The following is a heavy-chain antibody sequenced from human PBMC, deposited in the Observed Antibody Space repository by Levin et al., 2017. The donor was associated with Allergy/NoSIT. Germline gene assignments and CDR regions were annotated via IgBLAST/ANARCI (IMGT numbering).Heavy chain of an antibody. V-gene: IGHV3-21*01. J-gene: IGHJ4*02. CDR1: GFTFSSYS. CDR3: ARAEGDIVVVVAASFDY. D-gene: IGHD2-15*01. CDR2: ISSSSSYI. Sequence: SCAASGFTFSSYSMNWVRQAPGKGLEWVSSISSSSSYIYYADSVKGRFTISRDNAKNSLYLQMNSLRAEDTAVYYCARAEGDIVVVVAASFDYWGQGTLVTVSS.